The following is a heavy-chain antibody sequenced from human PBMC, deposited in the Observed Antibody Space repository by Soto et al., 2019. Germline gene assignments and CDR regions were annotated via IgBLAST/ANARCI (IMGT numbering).Heavy chain of an antibody. V-gene: IGHV1-2*04. CDR2: INPNSGGT. CDR3: ASTHPYHHILPGHHTSYYFVTDV. J-gene: IGHJ6*02. CDR1: GYTFTGYY. D-gene: IGHD3-9*01. Sequence: ASVKVSCKASGYTFTGYYMHGVRQAPGQGLEGMGWINPNSGGTNYAQKFQGWVTMTRDTSISTAYMELSRLRSDDTAVYYCASTHPYHHILPGHHTSYYFVTDVWPQGTTAT.